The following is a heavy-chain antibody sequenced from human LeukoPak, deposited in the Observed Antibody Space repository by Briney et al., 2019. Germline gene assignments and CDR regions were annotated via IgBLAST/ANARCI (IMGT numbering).Heavy chain of an antibody. CDR3: AKDRQWLWGGDAFDL. D-gene: IGHD6-19*01. CDR2: ISNDGINE. J-gene: IGHJ3*01. Sequence: QPGGSLRLSCAASGFTFNKYGIHRVRQAPGQGLEWVAVISNDGINERYADSVKGRFTIPRDNSKNTMFLQMNSLRAEDTAVYYCAKDRQWLWGGDAFDLWGQGTMVTVSS. CDR1: GFTFNKYG. V-gene: IGHV3-30*18.